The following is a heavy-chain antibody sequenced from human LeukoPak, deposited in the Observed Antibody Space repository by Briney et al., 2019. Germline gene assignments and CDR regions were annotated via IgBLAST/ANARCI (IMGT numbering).Heavy chain of an antibody. CDR3: ARANDYVWGSYRYYYYYYMDV. J-gene: IGHJ6*03. Sequence: ASVKVSCKASGYTSTGYYMHWVRQAPGQGLEWMGWINPNSGGTNYAQKFQARVTMTRDTSHSTAYMELSRLRSDDTAVYYCARANDYVWGSYRYYYYYYMDVWGKGTTVTVSS. D-gene: IGHD3-16*02. CDR1: GYTSTGYY. CDR2: INPNSGGT. V-gene: IGHV1-2*02.